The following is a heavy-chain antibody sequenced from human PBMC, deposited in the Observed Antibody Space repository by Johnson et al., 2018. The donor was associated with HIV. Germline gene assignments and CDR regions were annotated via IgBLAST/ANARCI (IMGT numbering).Heavy chain of an antibody. J-gene: IGHJ3*02. Sequence: QVQLVESGGGVVQPGRSLRLSCAASGFTFSSYGMHWVRQAPGKGLEWVAVISYDGSIKYYADSVRGRFTISRDNSKNTLYLQMNSLRAEDTAVYYCARSYSGSTWDAFDIWGQGTLVTVSS. V-gene: IGHV3-30*03. CDR3: ARSYSGSTWDAFDI. CDR2: ISYDGSIK. D-gene: IGHD1-26*01. CDR1: GFTFSSYG.